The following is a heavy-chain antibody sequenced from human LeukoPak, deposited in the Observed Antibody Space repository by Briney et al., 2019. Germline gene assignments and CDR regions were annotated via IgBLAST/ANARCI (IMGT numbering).Heavy chain of an antibody. CDR1: GGSFSGYY. J-gene: IGHJ4*02. D-gene: IGHD6-19*01. Sequence: PSETLSLTCAVYGGSFSGYYWSWIRQPAGKGLEWIGRIYTSGSTNYNPSLKSRVTISVDTSKNQFSLKLSSVTAADTAVYYCARDTIAVAGRFDYWGQGTLVTVSS. V-gene: IGHV4-4*07. CDR2: IYTSGST. CDR3: ARDTIAVAGRFDY.